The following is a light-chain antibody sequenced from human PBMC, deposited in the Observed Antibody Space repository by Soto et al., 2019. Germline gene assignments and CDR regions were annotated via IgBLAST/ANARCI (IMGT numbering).Light chain of an antibody. CDR3: QQYNNWPPIT. CDR2: GAS. CDR1: QSISTS. J-gene: IGKJ5*01. Sequence: DIQMTQSPSSLSASVGDRVTITCRASQSISTSLNWYQQKPGKAPKVLIYGASSLQSGVPSRFSGSGSGTDFTLTISSLQSEDFAVYYCQQYNNWPPITFGQGTRLEIK. V-gene: IGKV1-39*01.